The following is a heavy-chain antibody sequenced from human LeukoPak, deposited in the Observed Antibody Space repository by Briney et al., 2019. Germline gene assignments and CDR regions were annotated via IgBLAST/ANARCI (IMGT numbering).Heavy chain of an antibody. J-gene: IGHJ4*02. CDR2: IFYSGST. D-gene: IGHD2-2*02. CDR1: GDSISSTYYY. Sequence: SETLSLTCTVSGDSISSTYYYWDWVRQPPGKGLEWIGSIFYSGSTYYNPSLKSRVTISVDTSKHQFSLKLSSVTAADTAVYYCARARYCSSTSCYTGTWEYFDYWGQGTLVTVSS. V-gene: IGHV4-39*01. CDR3: ARARYCSSTSCYTGTWEYFDY.